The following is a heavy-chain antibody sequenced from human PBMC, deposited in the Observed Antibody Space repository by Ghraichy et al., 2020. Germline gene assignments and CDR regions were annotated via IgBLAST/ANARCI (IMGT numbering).Heavy chain of an antibody. CDR1: GGSFSGYY. CDR3: ARGSSDSAYGDYVEDFDY. Sequence: ESLNISCAVYGGSFSGYYWSWIRQPPGKGLEWIGEINHSGSTNYNPSLKSRVTISVDTSNNQFSLKLSSVTAADTAVYYCARGSSDSAYGDYVEDFDYWGQGTLVTVSS. D-gene: IGHD4-17*01. J-gene: IGHJ4*02. CDR2: INHSGST. V-gene: IGHV4-34*01.